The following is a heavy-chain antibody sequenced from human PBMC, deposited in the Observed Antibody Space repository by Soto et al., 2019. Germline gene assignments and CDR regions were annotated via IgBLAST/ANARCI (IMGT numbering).Heavy chain of an antibody. Sequence: KTSETLSLTCAVYGGSFSGYYWSWIRQPPGKGLEWIGEINHSGSTNYNPSLKSRATISVDTSKNQFSLKLSSVTAADTAVYYCARWRAGDSSGYYPYYYYYGMDVWGQGTTVTVSS. CDR1: GGSFSGYY. D-gene: IGHD3-22*01. V-gene: IGHV4-34*01. CDR2: INHSGST. CDR3: ARWRAGDSSGYYPYYYYYGMDV. J-gene: IGHJ6*02.